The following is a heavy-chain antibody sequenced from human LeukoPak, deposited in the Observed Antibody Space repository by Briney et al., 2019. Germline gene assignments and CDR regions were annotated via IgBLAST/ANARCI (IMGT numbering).Heavy chain of an antibody. Sequence: SETLSLTCTVSGGSISNYYWGWIRQPPGKGLEWVGSIYYSGSTYYNPSLKSRVTISVDTSKNQFSLKLSSVTAADTAVYYCASSKPPAHNRIAVAGTDYWGQGTLVTVSS. CDR1: GGSISNYY. J-gene: IGHJ4*02. V-gene: IGHV4-39*01. D-gene: IGHD6-19*01. CDR2: IYYSGST. CDR3: ASSKPPAHNRIAVAGTDY.